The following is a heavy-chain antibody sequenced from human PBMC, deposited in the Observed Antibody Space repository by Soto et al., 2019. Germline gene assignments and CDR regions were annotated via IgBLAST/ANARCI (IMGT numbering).Heavy chain of an antibody. J-gene: IGHJ4*02. CDR1: GGSFKSGSYS. Sequence: SETLSLTCTVSGGSFKSGSYSWSWIRQAPGKGLEWIGYVYHTGRTSYNPSLKSRVSISMDTSKNQFSLNLDSVTAADTAVYLCARDVAYLDSWGQGTLFTVSS. V-gene: IGHV4-61*01. CDR3: ARDVAYLDS. CDR2: VYHTGRT.